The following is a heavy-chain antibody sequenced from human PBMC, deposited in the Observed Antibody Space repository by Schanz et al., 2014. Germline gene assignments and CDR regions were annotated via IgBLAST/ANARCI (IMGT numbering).Heavy chain of an antibody. CDR2: INPSGGST. Sequence: QVQLVQSGAEVKKPGASVKLSCKASNYIFTKYYIHCVRQAPGQGLEWMGIINPSGGSTSYAQKCQGRVAMTRDTATSTVNMELGSLRSEDTAVYYCARGGFFDSTSFDSWGQGTLVAVS. CDR1: NYIFTKYY. V-gene: IGHV1-46*03. D-gene: IGHD2-2*01. CDR3: ARGGFFDSTSFDS. J-gene: IGHJ4*02.